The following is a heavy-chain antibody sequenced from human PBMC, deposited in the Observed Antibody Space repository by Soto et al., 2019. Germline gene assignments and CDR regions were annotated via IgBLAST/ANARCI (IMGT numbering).Heavy chain of an antibody. D-gene: IGHD7-27*01. Sequence: GGSLRLSCAASGFTFSLFAMGWVRQSPGKGLEWVSTISGSGGSTYYADAVKGRFTISRDNSMDTLYLQMKSLRVEDTARYYCAKEVSLGSTVDLGYWGQGSLVTVSS. V-gene: IGHV3-23*01. CDR3: AKEVSLGSTVDLGY. CDR1: GFTFSLFA. J-gene: IGHJ4*02. CDR2: ISGSGGST.